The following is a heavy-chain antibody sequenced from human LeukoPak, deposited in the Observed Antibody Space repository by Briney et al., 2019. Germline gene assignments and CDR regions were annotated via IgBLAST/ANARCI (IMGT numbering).Heavy chain of an antibody. CDR1: GFIFSSYS. CDR3: AKDLWKRDYYDSSGYLWAGDY. D-gene: IGHD3-22*01. CDR2: ISTSSTTI. Sequence: PGGSLRLSCAASGFIFSSYSMKWVRQAPGKGLEWISYISTSSTTIDYADSVKGRFTISRDNAKNSLYLQMNSLRAEDTAVYYCAKDLWKRDYYDSSGYLWAGDYWGQGTLVTVSS. V-gene: IGHV3-48*04. J-gene: IGHJ4*02.